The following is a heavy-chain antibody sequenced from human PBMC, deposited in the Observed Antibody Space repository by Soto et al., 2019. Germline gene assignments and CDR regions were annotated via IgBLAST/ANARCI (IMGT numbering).Heavy chain of an antibody. CDR3: AKGGFGGYGMDV. CDR1: GFNFHDYT. V-gene: IGHV3-43*01. Sequence: PGGSLRLSXAASGFNFHDYTIHWVRQSPGKGLEWVSFITWDGGSIYYADSVKGRFTISRDNSKNSLTLEMNSLRSEDSGVYYCAKGGFGGYGMDVWGQGTTVTVSS. D-gene: IGHD6-25*01. CDR2: ITWDGGSI. J-gene: IGHJ6*02.